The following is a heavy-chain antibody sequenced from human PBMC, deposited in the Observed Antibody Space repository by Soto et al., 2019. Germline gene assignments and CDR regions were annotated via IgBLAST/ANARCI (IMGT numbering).Heavy chain of an antibody. CDR3: ARVKGYYYDSSGYYQGLDAFDI. CDR1: GYTFTSYG. D-gene: IGHD3-22*01. Sequence: GASVKVSCKASGYTFTSYGISWVRQAPGQGLEWMGWISAYNGNTNYAQKLQGRVTMTTDTSTSTAYMELRSLRSDDTAVYYCARVKGYYYDSSGYYQGLDAFDIWGQGTMVTVSS. CDR2: ISAYNGNT. J-gene: IGHJ3*02. V-gene: IGHV1-18*01.